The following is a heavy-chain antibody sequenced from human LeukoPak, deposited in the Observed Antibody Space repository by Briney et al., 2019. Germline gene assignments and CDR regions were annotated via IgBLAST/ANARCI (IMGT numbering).Heavy chain of an antibody. CDR2: IKQDGSEK. J-gene: IGHJ5*02. D-gene: IGHD3-16*01. CDR3: AKDAQPRSRWFDP. CDR1: EFTLSSYW. V-gene: IGHV3-7*03. Sequence: PGGSLRLSCAASEFTLSSYWMAWVRQAPGKGLEWVANIKQDGSEKYYVDSVKGRFTISRDNAKNSLYLQMNTLRAEDTAMYYCAKDAQPRSRWFDPWGQGTLVTVSS.